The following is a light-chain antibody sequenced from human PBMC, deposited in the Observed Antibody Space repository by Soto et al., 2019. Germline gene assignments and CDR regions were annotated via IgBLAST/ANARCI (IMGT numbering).Light chain of an antibody. J-gene: IGLJ3*02. V-gene: IGLV2-8*01. CDR1: SSDVRNYNF. CDR2: EVT. CDR3: SSYADFNNVL. Sequence: QSALTQPPSASGSPGQSVPISCTGTSSDVRNYNFISWYQQYPGKAPKLMIYEVTKRPSGVPDRFSGSKSVNMASLTVSGLQAEDEAEYYCSSYADFNNVLFGGGTKLTVL.